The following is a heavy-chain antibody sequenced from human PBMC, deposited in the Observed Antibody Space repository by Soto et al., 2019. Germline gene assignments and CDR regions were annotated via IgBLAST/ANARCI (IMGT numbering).Heavy chain of an antibody. CDR1: GYTFTGYA. CDR2: INAGNANT. D-gene: IGHD3-10*01. V-gene: IGHV1-3*01. CDR3: PRGGPPIDY. J-gene: IGHJ4*02. Sequence: GASVKVSCKASGYTFTGYAMHWVRQAPGQRLEGMGWINAGNANTKYSQKFQGRVTITRDTSASTAYMELSSLISEATAVYYCPRGGPPIDYWGQGTLVPVSS.